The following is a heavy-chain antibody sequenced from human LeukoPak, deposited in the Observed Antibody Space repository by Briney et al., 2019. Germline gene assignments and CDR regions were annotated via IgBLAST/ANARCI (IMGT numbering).Heavy chain of an antibody. D-gene: IGHD6-6*01. CDR2: ISWNSGSI. V-gene: IGHV3-9*03. CDR3: AKGEYSSSSDAFDI. Sequence: PGRSLRLSCAASGFTFDDYAMHWVRQAPGKGLEWVSGISWNSGSIGYADSVKGRFTISRDNAKNSLYLQMNSLRAEDMALYYCAKGEYSSSSDAFDIWGQGTMVTVSS. J-gene: IGHJ3*02. CDR1: GFTFDDYA.